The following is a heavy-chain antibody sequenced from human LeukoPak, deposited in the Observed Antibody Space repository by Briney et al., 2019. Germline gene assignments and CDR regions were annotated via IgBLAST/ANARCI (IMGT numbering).Heavy chain of an antibody. J-gene: IGHJ4*02. CDR2: IYSGGST. CDR1: GFTVSSNY. V-gene: IGHV3-53*01. D-gene: IGHD3-22*01. Sequence: TGGSLRLSCAASGFTVSSNYMSLVRQAPGKGLEWVSVIYSGGSTYYADSVKGRFTISRDNSKNTLYLQMNSLRAEDTAVYYCARGGYDSSGYLGYWGQGTLVTVSS. CDR3: ARGGYDSSGYLGY.